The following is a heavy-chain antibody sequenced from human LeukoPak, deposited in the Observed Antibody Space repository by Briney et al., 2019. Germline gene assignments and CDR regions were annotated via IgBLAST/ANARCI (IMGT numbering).Heavy chain of an antibody. CDR2: ISSSGSTI. Sequence: GGSLRLSCAASGFTFSSYEMNWVRQAPGKGLEWVSYISSSGSTIYYADSVKGRFTISRDNAKNSLYLQMLSLRAEDTAVYYCTSESAGSHVIWGQGTVVTVSS. V-gene: IGHV3-48*03. CDR1: GFTFSSYE. J-gene: IGHJ3*02. CDR3: TSESAGSHVI. D-gene: IGHD1-26*01.